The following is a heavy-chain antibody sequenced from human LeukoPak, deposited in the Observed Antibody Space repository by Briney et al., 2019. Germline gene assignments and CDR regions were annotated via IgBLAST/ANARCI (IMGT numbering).Heavy chain of an antibody. Sequence: ASVKLSCKASGYTFTSYGISWVRQAPGQGLEWMGWISAYNGNTNYAQKLQGRVTMTTDTSTSTAYMELRSLRSDDTAVYYCARDMYYYGSGSYYLFDYWGQGTVVTVSS. J-gene: IGHJ4*02. D-gene: IGHD3-10*01. CDR1: GYTFTSYG. V-gene: IGHV1-18*01. CDR3: ARDMYYYGSGSYYLFDY. CDR2: ISAYNGNT.